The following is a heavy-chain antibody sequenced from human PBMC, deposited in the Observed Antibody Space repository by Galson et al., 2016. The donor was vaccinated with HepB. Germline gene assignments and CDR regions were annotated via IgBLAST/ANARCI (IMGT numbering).Heavy chain of an antibody. J-gene: IGHJ5*02. CDR2: ISWNSGNM. V-gene: IGHV3-9*01. D-gene: IGHD6-6*01. Sequence: SLRLSCAVSGFSFDDYTMHWVRQAPGKGLEWVSGISWNSGNMAYADSVKGRFTISRDNAKNSLYLQMNSMRPEETALYYCAKAPQCRSARFDPWGQGTLVTVSS. CDR1: GFSFDDYT. CDR3: AKAPQCRSARFDP.